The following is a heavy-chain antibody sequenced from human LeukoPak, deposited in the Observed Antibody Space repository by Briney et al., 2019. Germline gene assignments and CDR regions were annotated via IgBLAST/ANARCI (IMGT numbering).Heavy chain of an antibody. CDR2: ISAYNGNT. Sequence: GASVKVSCKASGYTFTSYGISWVRQAPGQGLEWMGWISAYNGNTNYAQKLQGRVTMTTDTSTSTAYMELRSLRSDDTAVYYCARITGTIRWRGDVGIRWFDPWGQGTLVTVSS. V-gene: IGHV1-18*01. CDR3: ARITGTIRWRGDVGIRWFDP. D-gene: IGHD1-7*01. CDR1: GYTFTSYG. J-gene: IGHJ5*02.